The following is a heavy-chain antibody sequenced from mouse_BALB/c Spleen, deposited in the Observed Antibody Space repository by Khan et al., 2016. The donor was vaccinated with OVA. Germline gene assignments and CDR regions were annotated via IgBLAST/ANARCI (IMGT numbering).Heavy chain of an antibody. CDR1: GYSITSDYA. CDR3: ARKDYYDYDPFPF. J-gene: IGHJ3*01. D-gene: IGHD2-4*01. CDR2: IGYSGST. Sequence: EVQLQESGPGLLKPSQSLSLTCTVTGYSITSDYAWNWIRQFPGNKLEWMAYIGYSGSTTYNPSLRSRISITRDTSKNQFFLQLNSVTSEATATYYCARKDYYDYDPFPFWGQGTLVTVSA. V-gene: IGHV3-2*02.